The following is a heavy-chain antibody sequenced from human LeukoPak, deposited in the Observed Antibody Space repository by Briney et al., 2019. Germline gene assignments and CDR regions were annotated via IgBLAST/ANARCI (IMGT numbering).Heavy chain of an antibody. CDR1: GFTFSTYW. V-gene: IGHV3-7*03. J-gene: IGHJ4*02. CDR3: ARAVTSTEGY. CDR2: LNQDGSEK. Sequence: GGSLRLSCAASGFTFSTYWMTWVRQAPGKGLEWVASLNQDGSEKYYVDSVKGRFTISRDNAQKSLYLEVKSLSAKDTAVYYCARAVTSTEGYWGQGTLVTVFS.